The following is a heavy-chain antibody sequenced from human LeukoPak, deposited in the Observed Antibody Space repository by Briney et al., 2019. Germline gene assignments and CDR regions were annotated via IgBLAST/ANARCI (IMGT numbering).Heavy chain of an antibody. CDR2: TVPVFATT. CDR3: ARPYGSGNYINLGLDF. J-gene: IGHJ4*02. Sequence: ASVKVSCMASAVTLINHSIHWVRQAPGQGLEWVGRTVPVFATTAYAQKFQGRVTITADESTSTVHMELSSLTSEDTAVYYCARPYGSGNYINLGLDFWGQGTLVTVSA. CDR1: AVTLINHS. D-gene: IGHD3-10*01. V-gene: IGHV1-69*15.